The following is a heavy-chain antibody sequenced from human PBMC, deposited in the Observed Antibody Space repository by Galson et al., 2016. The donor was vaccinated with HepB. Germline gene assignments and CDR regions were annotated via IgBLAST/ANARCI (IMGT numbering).Heavy chain of an antibody. D-gene: IGHD6-6*01. CDR3: ARPSSSSWAFDY. CDR2: ISSSSSYI. CDR1: GFPFSSYS. V-gene: IGHV3-21*01. J-gene: IGHJ4*02. Sequence: SLRLSCAASGFPFSSYSMNWVRQAPGKGLEWVSSISSSSSYIYYADSVKGRFTISRDNAKNSLYLQMNSLRAEDTAVYYCARPSSSSWAFDYWGQGTLVTVSS.